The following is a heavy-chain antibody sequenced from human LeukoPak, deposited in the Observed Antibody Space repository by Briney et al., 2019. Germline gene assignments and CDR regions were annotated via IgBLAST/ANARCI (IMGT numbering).Heavy chain of an antibody. CDR1: GGTFSSYA. CDR2: IIPIFGTA. V-gene: IGHV1-69*13. D-gene: IGHD5-18*01. Sequence: SVKVSCKASGGTFSSYAISWVRQAPGQGLEWMGGIIPIFGTANYAQKFQGRVTITADESTSTAYMELSSLRSEDTAVYYCARVKVGYSYGYYYYGMDVWGRGTTVTVSS. J-gene: IGHJ6*02. CDR3: ARVKVGYSYGYYYYGMDV.